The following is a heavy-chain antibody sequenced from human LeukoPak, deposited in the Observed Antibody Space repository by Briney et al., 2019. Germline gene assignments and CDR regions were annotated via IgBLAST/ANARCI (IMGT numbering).Heavy chain of an antibody. D-gene: IGHD5-18*01. CDR2: ISYNSGST. J-gene: IGHJ5*02. CDR1: GGSISGYY. Sequence: PSETLSLTCTVSGGSISGYYCSWIRQPPGKGLEWIGYISYNSGSTNYNPSLKSRVSISADTSKNQCSLKLSSVTTADTAVYYCASGYRYVPAWGQGTLVTVSS. V-gene: IGHV4-59*01. CDR3: ASGYRYVPA.